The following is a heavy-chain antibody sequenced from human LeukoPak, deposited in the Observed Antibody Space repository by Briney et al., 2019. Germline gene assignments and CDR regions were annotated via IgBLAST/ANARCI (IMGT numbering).Heavy chain of an antibody. CDR1: GFTFSSYA. CDR3: AKDPLGPRYCSGTSCSNWFDP. Sequence: PGGSLRLSCAASGFTFSSYAMSWVRQAPGKGLEWVSAISGSGTFTYYADSVKGRFTISRDNSKNTLYLQLNSLRAGDTAVYYCAKDPLGPRYCSGTSCSNWFDPWGQGTLVTVSS. CDR2: ISGSGTFT. V-gene: IGHV3-23*01. J-gene: IGHJ5*02. D-gene: IGHD2-2*01.